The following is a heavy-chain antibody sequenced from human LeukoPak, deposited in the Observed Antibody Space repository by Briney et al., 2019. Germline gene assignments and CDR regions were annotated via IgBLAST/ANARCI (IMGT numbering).Heavy chain of an antibody. CDR1: GGSISSYY. CDR2: IYYTGNT. V-gene: IGHV4-59*01. D-gene: IGHD5-12*01. J-gene: IGHJ4*02. CDR3: ASSHSGYDVVPY. Sequence: SETLSLTCTVSGGSISSYYWSWIRQPPGKGLEWIGYIYYTGNTNYHPSLKRRVTISVDTSKNQFSLKLTSVTAADTAVYYCASSHSGYDVVPYWGQGTLVTVSS.